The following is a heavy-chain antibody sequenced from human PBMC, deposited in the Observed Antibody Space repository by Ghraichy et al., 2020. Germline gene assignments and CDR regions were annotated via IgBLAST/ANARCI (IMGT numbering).Heavy chain of an antibody. J-gene: IGHJ6*02. V-gene: IGHV1-18*01. CDR2: ISAYNGNT. D-gene: IGHD2-2*01. CDR1: GYTFTSYG. CDR3: ARDARGPDIVVVPAAMGNYYYGMDV. Sequence: ASVKVSCKASGYTFTSYGISWVRQAPGQGLEWMGWISAYNGNTNYAQKLQGRVTMTTDTSTSTAYMELRSLRSDDTAVYYCARDARGPDIVVVPAAMGNYYYGMDVWGQGTTVTVSS.